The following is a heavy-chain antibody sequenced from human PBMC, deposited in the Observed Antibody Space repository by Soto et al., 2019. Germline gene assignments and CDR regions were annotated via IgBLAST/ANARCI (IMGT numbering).Heavy chain of an antibody. CDR1: GFIFSDSV. V-gene: IGHV3-73*01. J-gene: IGHJ5*01. D-gene: IGHD1-1*01. CDR2: IRMKGDNYVT. Sequence: EVQLVESGGGLVQPGASLKLFCGASGFIFSDSVIHWVRQASGKGLEWVGRIRMKGDNYVTTYIAPVKGRFIISRDDERKTAYLQMNSLKIDDTAMYYCTRREKGTSWFGSWGQGTLVIVSS. CDR3: TRREKGTSWFGS.